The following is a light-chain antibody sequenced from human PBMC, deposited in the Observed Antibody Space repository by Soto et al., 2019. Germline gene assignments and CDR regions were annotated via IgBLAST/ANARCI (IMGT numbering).Light chain of an antibody. CDR2: AAS. CDR3: QQYGGSPRGT. Sequence: EIVLTQSPGTLSLSPGERATLSCRASQRVSGSYLAWYQQKPGQAPRLLIYAASSRATGIPDRFSGSGYGTDFTLTISRVEAEDSAVYYCQQYGGSPRGTFGQGTKV. CDR1: QRVSGSY. V-gene: IGKV3-20*01. J-gene: IGKJ1*01.